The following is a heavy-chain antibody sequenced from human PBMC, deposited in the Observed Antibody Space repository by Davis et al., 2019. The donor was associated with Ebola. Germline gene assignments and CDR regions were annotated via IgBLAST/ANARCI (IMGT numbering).Heavy chain of an antibody. CDR3: ARGPWELLPYDAFDI. Sequence: MPSETLSLTCIVSGGSISSYYWSWIRQPPGKGLEWIGYIYYSGSTNYNPSLKSRVTISVDTSKNQFSLKLSSVTAADTAVYYCARGPWELLPYDAFDIWGQGTMVTVSS. CDR1: GGSISSYY. CDR2: IYYSGST. V-gene: IGHV4-59*08. J-gene: IGHJ3*02. D-gene: IGHD1-26*01.